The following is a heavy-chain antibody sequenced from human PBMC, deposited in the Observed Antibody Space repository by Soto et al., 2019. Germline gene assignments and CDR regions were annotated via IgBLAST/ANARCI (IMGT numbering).Heavy chain of an antibody. V-gene: IGHV3-30*18. CDR2: ISYDGSNK. CDR1: GFTFSSYG. J-gene: IGHJ4*02. CDR3: AKDRLAFGVVIGGLDY. D-gene: IGHD3-3*01. Sequence: GGSLRLSCAASGFTFSSYGMHWVRQAPGKGLEWVAVISYDGSNKYYADSVKGRFTISRDNSKNTLYLQMNSLRAEDTAVYYCAKDRLAFGVVIGGLDYWGQGTLVTVSS.